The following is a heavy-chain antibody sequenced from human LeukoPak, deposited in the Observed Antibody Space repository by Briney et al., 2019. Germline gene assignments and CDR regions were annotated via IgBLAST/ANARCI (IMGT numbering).Heavy chain of an antibody. V-gene: IGHV3-30*18. Sequence: PGGSLRLSCAASGFTFTNYGMHWVRQAPGKGPEWVAVISNDGSNKYYADSVRGRLIISRDNSKDTLYLQMNSLGVEDTAVYYCAKDRGYSDTSGFLDYWGQGTLVTASS. CDR3: AKDRGYSDTSGFLDY. D-gene: IGHD3-22*01. J-gene: IGHJ4*02. CDR1: GFTFTNYG. CDR2: ISNDGSNK.